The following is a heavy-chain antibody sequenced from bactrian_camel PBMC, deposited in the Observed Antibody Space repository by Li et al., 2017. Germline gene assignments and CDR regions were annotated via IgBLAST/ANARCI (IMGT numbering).Heavy chain of an antibody. CDR3: AADVGSMSGNCQPNY. J-gene: IGHJ4*01. D-gene: IGHD6*01. V-gene: IGHV3S25*01. CDR2: IYTSGFRIA. Sequence: WSLGLSCAASGYIYSRYCMGWFRQAPGKEREGVASIYTSGFRIASYADSVKGRFTISQDDAKNTVYLQMNNLKPEDTAMYYCAADVGSMSGNCQPNYWGQGTQVTVS. CDR1: GYIYSRYC.